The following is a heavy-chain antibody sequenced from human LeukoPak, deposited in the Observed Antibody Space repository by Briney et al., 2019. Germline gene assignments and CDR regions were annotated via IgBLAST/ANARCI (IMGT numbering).Heavy chain of an antibody. J-gene: IGHJ5*02. CDR2: TSAYNGRT. Sequence: ASVKVSCKASGYTFTSYAITWVRQAPGQGLEWMGWTSAYNGRTNYAQNLQDRVTLTIDTSTSTAYMELRSLKPDDTAVYYCARDQIRYFDWLSNWFDPWGQGTLVTVSS. CDR3: ARDQIRYFDWLSNWFDP. CDR1: GYTFTSYA. V-gene: IGHV1-18*01. D-gene: IGHD3-9*01.